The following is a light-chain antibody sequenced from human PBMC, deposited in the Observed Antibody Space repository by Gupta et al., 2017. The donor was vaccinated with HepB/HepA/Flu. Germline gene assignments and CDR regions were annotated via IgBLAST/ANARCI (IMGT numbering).Light chain of an antibody. J-gene: IGLJ2*01. CDR3: QSYDSSNVV. CDR2: EDK. CDR1: SGSIASNY. Sequence: NFMLTQPHSVSESPGKTVTISCTGSSGSIASNYVQWYQQRTVSAPTTVIYEDKQRLSGVPDRFSGSIDSSSNSAALTIAGVKSEDDDDYCCQSYDSSNVVFGGGTKLTVL. V-gene: IGLV6-57*02.